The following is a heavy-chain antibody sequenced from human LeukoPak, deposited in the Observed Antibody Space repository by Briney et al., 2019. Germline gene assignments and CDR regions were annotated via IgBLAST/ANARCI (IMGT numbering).Heavy chain of an antibody. V-gene: IGHV1-46*01. CDR3: ATDLIAVAGTDDAFDI. CDR2: INPSGGSP. Sequence: GASVKVSCKASGYTFTSYGISWVRQAPGQGLEWMGIINPSGGSPNYAQKFQGRVTMTEDTSTDTAYMELSSLRSEDTAVYYCATDLIAVAGTDDAFDIWGQGTMVTVSS. CDR1: GYTFTSYG. J-gene: IGHJ3*02. D-gene: IGHD6-19*01.